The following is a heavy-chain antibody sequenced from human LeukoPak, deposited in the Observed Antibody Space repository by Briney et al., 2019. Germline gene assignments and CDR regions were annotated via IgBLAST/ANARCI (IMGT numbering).Heavy chain of an antibody. CDR1: GFTFSSYA. Sequence: PGGSLRLSCAASGFTFSSYAMHWVRQAPGKGLEWVAVISYDGSNKYYADSVKGRFTASRDNSKNTLYLQMNSLRAEDTAVYYCARDMSSMVSSHFDYWGQGTLVTVSS. CDR3: ARDMSSMVSSHFDY. D-gene: IGHD5-18*01. J-gene: IGHJ4*02. CDR2: ISYDGSNK. V-gene: IGHV3-30-3*01.